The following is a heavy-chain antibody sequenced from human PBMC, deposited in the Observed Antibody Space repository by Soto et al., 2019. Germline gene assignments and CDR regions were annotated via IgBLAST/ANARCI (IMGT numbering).Heavy chain of an antibody. CDR3: ATLPRTIERTPAAIWSFDS. D-gene: IGHD2-2*01. Sequence: GASVKVSCKVSGYSLSDLSIHWVRQAPGKGLEWMGGLDAEDGETIYAQKLQGRGTMTEDTSTDTAYMELSSLTSEDTAMYYCATLPRTIERTPAAIWSFDSWGQGXLVTVPS. V-gene: IGHV1-24*01. J-gene: IGHJ4*02. CDR1: GYSLSDLS. CDR2: LDAEDGET.